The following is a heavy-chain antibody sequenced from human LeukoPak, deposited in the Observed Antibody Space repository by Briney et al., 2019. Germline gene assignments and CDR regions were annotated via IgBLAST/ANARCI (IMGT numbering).Heavy chain of an antibody. J-gene: IGHJ5*02. V-gene: IGHV3-53*01. CDR2: IHSGGAT. CDR1: GFSVSSSY. D-gene: IGHD1-26*01. CDR3: ARDNTVRWGS. Sequence: PGRSLRLSCAASGFSVSSSYMRWVSQAEGKGLEWVSVIHSGGATFYADSVKGRFTTSRDNSKNTLYLQMNSLSAEDTAVYFCARDNTVRWGSWGQGTLVTVS.